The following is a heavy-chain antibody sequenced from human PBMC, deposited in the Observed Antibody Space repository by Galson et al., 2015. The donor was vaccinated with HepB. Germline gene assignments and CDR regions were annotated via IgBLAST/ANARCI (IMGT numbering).Heavy chain of an antibody. CDR1: GFIFKTFW. D-gene: IGHD6-19*01. V-gene: IGHV3-7*01. CDR2: IKQDGSEK. J-gene: IGHJ4*02. Sequence: SLRLSCAASGFIFKTFWMNWVRQAPGKGLEWVANIKQDGSEKYYVDSVRGRFTISRDNAKNSLFLQMNSLRAEDTAVYYCARQWMGDAYDFWGQGVLVTVPS. CDR3: ARQWMGDAYDF.